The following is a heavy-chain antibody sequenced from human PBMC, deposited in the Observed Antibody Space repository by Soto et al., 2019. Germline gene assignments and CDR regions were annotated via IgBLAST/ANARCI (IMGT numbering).Heavy chain of an antibody. CDR3: TSHLGELSFPRAFDI. D-gene: IGHD3-16*02. Sequence: EVQLVESGGGWVRLGGSRNLPWPASGLTFSGSALHWFRQAPGKGRGGVGRIRSKTNSYATAYAASVKGRFTISRDDSKNTAYLQMNSLKTEDTAVYYCTSHLGELSFPRAFDIWGQGTMVTVSS. CDR1: GLTFSGSA. CDR2: IRSKTNSYAT. J-gene: IGHJ3*02. V-gene: IGHV3-73*01.